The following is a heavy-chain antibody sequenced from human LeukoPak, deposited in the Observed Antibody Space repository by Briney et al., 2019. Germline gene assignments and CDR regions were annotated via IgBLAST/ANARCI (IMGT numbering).Heavy chain of an antibody. CDR3: AKDTGIAVAGPFDY. Sequence: GGSLRLSCAASGFTFDDYAMHWVRQAPGKGLEWVSGISWNSGSIGYADSVKGRFTISRDNAKNSLYLQMNSLRAEDTALYYCAKDTGIAVAGPFDYWAREPWSPSPQ. D-gene: IGHD6-19*01. V-gene: IGHV3-9*01. CDR1: GFTFDDYA. J-gene: IGHJ4*02. CDR2: ISWNSGSI.